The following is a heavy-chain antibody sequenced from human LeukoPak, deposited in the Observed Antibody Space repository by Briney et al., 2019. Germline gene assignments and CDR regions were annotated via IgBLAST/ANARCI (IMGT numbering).Heavy chain of an antibody. Sequence: NPSETLSLTCTVSGVSISSSNSYWGWIRQPPGKGLEWIGSIYYSGNTYYNASLKSQVSISIDTSKNQFSLKLTSVTAADTAVYCCARQTGSGLFILPGGQGTLVTVSS. V-gene: IGHV4-39*01. J-gene: IGHJ4*02. CDR1: GVSISSSNSY. D-gene: IGHD3/OR15-3a*01. CDR2: IYYSGNT. CDR3: ARQTGSGLFILP.